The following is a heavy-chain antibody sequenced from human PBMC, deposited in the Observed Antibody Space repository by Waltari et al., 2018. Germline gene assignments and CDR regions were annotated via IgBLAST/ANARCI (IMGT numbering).Heavy chain of an antibody. CDR2: IYYSGST. CDR3: ARGGGYDSDY. CDR1: GGSISSYY. Sequence: QVQLQESGPGLVKPSETLSLTCTVSGGSISSYYWSWIRQPPGKGLEWIGYIYYSGSTNYNPSLKSRVTIAVDTSKNQFSLKLSSVTAADTAVYYCARGGGYDSDYWGQGTLVTVSS. D-gene: IGHD5-12*01. V-gene: IGHV4-59*01. J-gene: IGHJ4*02.